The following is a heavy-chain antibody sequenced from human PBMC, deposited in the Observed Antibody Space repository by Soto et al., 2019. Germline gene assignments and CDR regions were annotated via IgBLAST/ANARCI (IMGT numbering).Heavy chain of an antibody. J-gene: IGHJ4*02. CDR3: ARGGAAKAGAHFHYFDY. CDR1: GGSFSGYY. V-gene: IGHV4-34*01. D-gene: IGHD3-10*01. CDR2: INHSGST. Sequence: SETLSLTCAVYGGSFSGYYWSWIRQPPGKGLEWIGEINHSGSTNYNPSLKSRVTISVDTSKNQFSLKLGSVTAADTAVYYCARGGAAKAGAHFHYFDYWGQGTLVTVSS.